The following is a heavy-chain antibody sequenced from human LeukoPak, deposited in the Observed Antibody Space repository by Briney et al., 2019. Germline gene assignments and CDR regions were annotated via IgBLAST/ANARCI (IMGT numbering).Heavy chain of an antibody. CDR3: AREGYYDILTGYYHNWFDP. J-gene: IGHJ5*02. CDR2: IYYSGST. D-gene: IGHD3-9*01. CDR1: GGSISGYF. Sequence: PSETLSLTCTVPGGSISGYFWSWIRQPPGQGLEWIGYIYYSGSTNYNPSLESRVTMSVDTSKNQFSLKLASVTAADTAVYYCAREGYYDILTGYYHNWFDPWGQGTLVTVSS. V-gene: IGHV4-59*01.